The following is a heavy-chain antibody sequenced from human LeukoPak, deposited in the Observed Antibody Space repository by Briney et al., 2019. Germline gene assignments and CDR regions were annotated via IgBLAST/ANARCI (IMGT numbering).Heavy chain of an antibody. J-gene: IGHJ4*02. CDR3: ARVIGSYGDSAY. D-gene: IGHD4-17*01. V-gene: IGHV3-48*04. CDR1: GFKFGSFS. CDR2: ITSDSSST. Sequence: GSLLLSCAASGFKFGSFSMNWVRQAPGKGLEWLSYITSDSSSTYYSDSVKGRFTISRDNAKNSLYLQMNSLRAEDTAVYYCARVIGSYGDSAYWGQGTLVTVSS.